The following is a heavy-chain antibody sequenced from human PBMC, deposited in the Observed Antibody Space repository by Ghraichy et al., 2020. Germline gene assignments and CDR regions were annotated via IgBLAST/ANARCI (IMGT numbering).Heavy chain of an antibody. CDR1: GFPFSDYS. CDR2: STSGGKIT. CDR3: ARGGWTYREGIDY. J-gene: IGHJ4*02. V-gene: IGHV3-48*01. Sequence: GGSLRLSCAASGFPFSDYSMNWVRQSPGKGTEWVSYSTSGGKITKYADSLKGRLTISRDDARDSLYLQMNSLRAEDAAVYYCARGGWTYREGIDYWGLGTLVTVSS. D-gene: IGHD1-7*01.